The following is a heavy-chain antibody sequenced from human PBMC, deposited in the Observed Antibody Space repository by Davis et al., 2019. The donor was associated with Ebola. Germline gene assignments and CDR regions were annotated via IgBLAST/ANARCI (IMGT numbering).Heavy chain of an antibody. V-gene: IGHV3-53*01. CDR2: IYSGGST. CDR3: AKDPTTELVWFMFDP. CDR1: GFTVSSNY. D-gene: IGHD3-10*01. J-gene: IGHJ5*02. Sequence: GESLKISCAASGFTVSSNYMSWVRPAPGKRLEWVSVIYSGGSTYYAYSVKGRFTISRDTSKNTLYLQMNSLRAEDTAVYYCAKDPTTELVWFMFDPWGQGTLVTVSS.